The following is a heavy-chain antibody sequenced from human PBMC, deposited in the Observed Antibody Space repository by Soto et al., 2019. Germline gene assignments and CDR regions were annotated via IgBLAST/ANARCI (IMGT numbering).Heavy chain of an antibody. CDR2: INPIVEIA. J-gene: IGHJ6*02. Sequence: QVQLVQSGAEVKKPGSSVKVSCKASGDTFRRYSITWVRQAPGQGVEWMGRINPIVEIARYAQKFQGRVTXTXDXAPXTAHMELTSLRSEDTAVYYCARDRRTNYDYYGMDVWGQGTTVTVSS. CDR1: GDTFRRYS. V-gene: IGHV1-69*08. CDR3: ARDRRTNYDYYGMDV.